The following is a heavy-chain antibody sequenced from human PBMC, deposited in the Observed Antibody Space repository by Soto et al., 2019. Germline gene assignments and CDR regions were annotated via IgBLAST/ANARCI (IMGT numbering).Heavy chain of an antibody. V-gene: IGHV3-33*01. Sequence: QVQLVESGGGVVQPGRSLRLSCAVSGFTFSNYAIHWVRQAPGKGLEWVAVIWYDGSNKYYADSVKGRFTISRDNSKNTLYLQVNSLRAEDTAVYYCARGIDRAVAAPDFWGQGTLVTVSS. J-gene: IGHJ4*02. CDR3: ARGIDRAVAAPDF. CDR2: IWYDGSNK. D-gene: IGHD6-19*01. CDR1: GFTFSNYA.